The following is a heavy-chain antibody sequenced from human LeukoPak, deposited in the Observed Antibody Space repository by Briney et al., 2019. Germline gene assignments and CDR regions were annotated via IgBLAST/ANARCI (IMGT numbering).Heavy chain of an antibody. CDR1: GGSISSSNW. V-gene: IGHV4-4*02. D-gene: IGHD6-6*01. Sequence: PSETLSLTCAVSGGSISSSNWWSWVRQPPGKGLEWIGEIYHSGSTNYNPSLKSRVTISVDTSKNQFPLKLSSVTAADTAVYYCARRVLGIAARRGGFFDYWGQGTLVTVSS. J-gene: IGHJ4*02. CDR2: IYHSGST. CDR3: ARRVLGIAARRGGFFDY.